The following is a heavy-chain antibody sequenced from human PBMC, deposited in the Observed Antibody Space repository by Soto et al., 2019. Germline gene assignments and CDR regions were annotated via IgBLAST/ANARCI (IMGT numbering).Heavy chain of an antibody. V-gene: IGHV1-69*13. Sequence: SVKVSCKASGGTFSSYAISWVRQAPGQGLEWMGGIIPIFGTANYAQKFQGRVTITADESTSTAYMELSSLRSEDTAVYYCASGRMATILAVDYWGQGTLVTVSS. D-gene: IGHD5-12*01. CDR3: ASGRMATILAVDY. CDR1: GGTFSSYA. CDR2: IIPIFGTA. J-gene: IGHJ4*02.